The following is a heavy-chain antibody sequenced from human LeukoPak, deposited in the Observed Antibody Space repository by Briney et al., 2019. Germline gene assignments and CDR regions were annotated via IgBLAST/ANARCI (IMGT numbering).Heavy chain of an antibody. Sequence: GGSLRLSCAPSGFTFSSSAMHWLRQAPGRGLEWVAFILYDGSKKYYPDSVKGRFTISRDNSKNTLYLQMDSLRAEDTAVYYCAKPNNGDYWGYFDYWGQGTLVTVSS. CDR3: AKPNNGDYWGYFDY. CDR2: ILYDGSKK. D-gene: IGHD4-17*01. CDR1: GFTFSSSA. J-gene: IGHJ4*02. V-gene: IGHV3-30*18.